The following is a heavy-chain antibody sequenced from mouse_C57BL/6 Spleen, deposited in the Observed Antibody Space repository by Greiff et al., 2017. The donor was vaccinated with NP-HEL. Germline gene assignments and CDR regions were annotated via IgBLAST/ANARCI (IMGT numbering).Heavy chain of an antibody. V-gene: IGHV5-17*01. D-gene: IGHD1-1*01. J-gene: IGHJ1*03. CDR2: ISSGSSTI. CDR1: GFTFSDYG. Sequence: EVQLQESGGGLVKPGGSLKLSCAASGFTFSDYGMHWVRQAPEKGLEWVAYISSGSSTIYYADTVKGRFTISRDNAKNTLFLQMTSLRSEDTAMYYCARTGSSSYWYFDVWGTGTTVTVSS. CDR3: ARTGSSSYWYFDV.